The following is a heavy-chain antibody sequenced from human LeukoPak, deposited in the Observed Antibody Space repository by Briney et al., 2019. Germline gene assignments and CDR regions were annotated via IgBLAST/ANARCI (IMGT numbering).Heavy chain of an antibody. V-gene: IGHV3-23*01. J-gene: IGHJ4*02. Sequence: GGSLRLSCAASGFTFSSHAVSWLRQAPGQGLEWVSAISGSGGSTYYADSVKGRFTISRDNSKNTLYLQMNSLRAEDTAVYYCASDGCSGGSCYSGYLYYFDYWGQGTLVTVSS. CDR1: GFTFSSHA. CDR3: ASDGCSGGSCYSGYLYYFDY. D-gene: IGHD2-15*01. CDR2: ISGSGGST.